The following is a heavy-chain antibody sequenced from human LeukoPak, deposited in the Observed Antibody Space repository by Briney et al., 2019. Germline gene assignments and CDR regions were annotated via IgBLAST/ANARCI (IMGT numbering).Heavy chain of an antibody. V-gene: IGHV3-23*01. CDR2: ISGSGGST. CDR1: GFTFSSYA. CDR3: AKGPSYDILTGYRSPLDY. Sequence: GGSLRLSCAPSGFTFSSYAMSWVRQAPGKALEWVSDISGSGGSTYYADSVKGRFTISRDNSKHTLYLQMNSLRAEDTAVYYCAKGPSYDILTGYRSPLDYWGQGTLVTVSS. D-gene: IGHD3-9*01. J-gene: IGHJ4*02.